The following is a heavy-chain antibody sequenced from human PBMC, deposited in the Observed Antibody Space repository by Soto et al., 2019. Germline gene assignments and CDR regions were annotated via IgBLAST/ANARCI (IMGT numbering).Heavy chain of an antibody. V-gene: IGHV3-11*06. Sequence: LRLSCAASGFTFSDYYMSWIRQAPGKGLEWVSYISSSSSYTNYADSVKGRFTISRDNAKNSLYLQMNSLRAEDTAVYYCARDYDILTGYSHYYYYYGMDVWGQGTTVTVS. CDR1: GFTFSDYY. J-gene: IGHJ6*02. CDR3: ARDYDILTGYSHYYYYYGMDV. D-gene: IGHD3-9*01. CDR2: ISSSSSYT.